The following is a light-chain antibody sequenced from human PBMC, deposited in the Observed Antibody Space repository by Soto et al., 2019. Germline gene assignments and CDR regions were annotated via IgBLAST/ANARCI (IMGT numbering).Light chain of an antibody. CDR3: LLYYGGAHLV. J-gene: IGLJ3*02. Sequence: QAVVTQAPSLTVSPGGTVTLTCTSSTGAVTRGNYASWFQQKPGQAPRTLIYTTNSKHSWTPARFSGSLLGDKAALTLSGAQAEDAAEYYCLLYYGGAHLVFGGGTKLTVL. CDR1: TGAVTRGNY. CDR2: TTN. V-gene: IGLV7-43*01.